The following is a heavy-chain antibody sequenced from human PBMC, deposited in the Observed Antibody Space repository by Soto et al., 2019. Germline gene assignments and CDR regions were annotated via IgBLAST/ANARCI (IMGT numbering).Heavy chain of an antibody. CDR3: AKDLLGNWFDP. Sequence: GSLRLSCAASGFTFSSYATSWVRQAPGKGLEWVSSISGSGGSTYYADSVKGRLTISRDNSKNTLYLQMNSLRAEDTAIYYCAKDLLGNWFDPWGQGTLVTVSS. D-gene: IGHD3-16*01. CDR1: GFTFSSYA. J-gene: IGHJ5*02. CDR2: ISGSGGST. V-gene: IGHV3-23*01.